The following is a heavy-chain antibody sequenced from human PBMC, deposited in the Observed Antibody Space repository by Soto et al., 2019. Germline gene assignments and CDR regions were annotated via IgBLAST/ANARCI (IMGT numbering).Heavy chain of an antibody. CDR2: TTNKANSYTT. V-gene: IGHV3-72*01. CDR1: GFTFSDHY. Sequence: EVQLVESGGGLVQPGGSLRLSCAASGFTFSDHYMDWVRQAPGKGLEWVGRTTNKANSYTTEYAASVKGRFTISRDDSKNARYLQMNSLKTEDTAVYYCARDYGSGRGWFDPWGQGTLVIVSS. J-gene: IGHJ5*02. CDR3: ARDYGSGRGWFDP. D-gene: IGHD3-10*01.